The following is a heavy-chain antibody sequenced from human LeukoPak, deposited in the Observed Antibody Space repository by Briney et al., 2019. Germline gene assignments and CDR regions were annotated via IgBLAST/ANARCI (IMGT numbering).Heavy chain of an antibody. Sequence: TGGSLRLSCAASGFTFSSYAMSWVRQAPGKGLEWVSAISGSGGSTYYADSVKGRFPISRDNSKNSLYLQMNSLRDEDTAVYYCAKSNSGRKDYFDYWGQGTLVTVSS. D-gene: IGHD1-26*01. CDR2: ISGSGGST. V-gene: IGHV3-23*01. CDR1: GFTFSSYA. J-gene: IGHJ4*02. CDR3: AKSNSGRKDYFDY.